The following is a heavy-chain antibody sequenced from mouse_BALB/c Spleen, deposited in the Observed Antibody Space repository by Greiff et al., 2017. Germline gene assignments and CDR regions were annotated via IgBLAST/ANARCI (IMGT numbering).Heavy chain of an antibody. CDR3: ARWGNGSSLGCFEV. D-gene: IGHD1-1*01. V-gene: IGHV1-14*01. CDR1: GDTLTSYV. CDR2: INPYNDGT. Sequence: VQLQQSGPELVKPGASVKMSCKASGDTLTSYVMHWVKQKPGPGLEWIGYINPYNDGTKYNEKFKGKATLTSDKSSSTAYMELSSLTSEDYAVYVCARWGNGSSLGCFEVWGAGTTATVAA. J-gene: IGHJ1*01.